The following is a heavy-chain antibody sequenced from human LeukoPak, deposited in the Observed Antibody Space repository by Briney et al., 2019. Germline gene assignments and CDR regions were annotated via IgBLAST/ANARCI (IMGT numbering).Heavy chain of an antibody. Sequence: PSETLSLTCAVSGYSISSGYYWGWIRHPPGKGLEWIGSIYHSGSTYYNPSLKSRVTISVDTSKNQFSLKLSSVTAADTAVYYCARRPDSSGYQYYFDYWGQGTLVTVSS. V-gene: IGHV4-38-2*01. D-gene: IGHD3-22*01. CDR1: GYSISSGYY. J-gene: IGHJ4*02. CDR3: ARRPDSSGYQYYFDY. CDR2: IYHSGST.